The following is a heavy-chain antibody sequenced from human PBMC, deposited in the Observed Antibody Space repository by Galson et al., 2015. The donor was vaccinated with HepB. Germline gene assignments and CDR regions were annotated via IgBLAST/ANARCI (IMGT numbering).Heavy chain of an antibody. CDR1: GGSFSGYS. J-gene: IGHJ4*02. V-gene: IGHV4-34*01. D-gene: IGHD7-27*01. CDR2: INHSGST. CDR3: ARGLEAGDRY. Sequence: ETLSLTCAVYGGSFSGYSWSWIRQPPGKGLEWIGEINHSGSTNYNPSLKSRVTISVDTSKNQFSLKLTSVTAADTAVYYCARGLEAGDRYWGQGTLVTVSS.